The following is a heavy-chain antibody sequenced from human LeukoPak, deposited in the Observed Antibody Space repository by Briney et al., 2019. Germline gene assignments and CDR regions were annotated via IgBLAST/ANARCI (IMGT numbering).Heavy chain of an antibody. J-gene: IGHJ6*03. CDR1: GYSISSGNY. V-gene: IGHV4-38-2*02. CDR2: IYHSWST. CDR3: ARGITIFDSFYYYYMDV. Sequence: SETLSLTCTVSGYSISSGNYWDWIQQPPGKGLEWIGSIYHSWSTYYNPALKSRVTISVDPSNNQFSLKLNSVTAADPAVYYCARGITIFDSFYYYYMDVWGKGTTVTISS. D-gene: IGHD3-9*01.